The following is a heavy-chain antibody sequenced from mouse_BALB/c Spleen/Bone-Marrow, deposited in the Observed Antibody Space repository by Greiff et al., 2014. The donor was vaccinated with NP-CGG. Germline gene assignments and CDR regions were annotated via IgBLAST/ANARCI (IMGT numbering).Heavy chain of an antibody. CDR1: GFNIKDTY. CDR2: IDPANGNT. V-gene: IGHV14-3*02. D-gene: IGHD1-1*01. CDR3: ANYYYGSSLFAY. Sequence: VQLQQPGAELVEPGASVKLSCTASGFNIKDTYMHWVKQRPEQGLEWIGRIDPANGNTKYDPKFQGKATITADTSSNTAYLQLSSLTSEDTADYYCANYYYGSSLFAYWGQGTLVTVSA. J-gene: IGHJ3*01.